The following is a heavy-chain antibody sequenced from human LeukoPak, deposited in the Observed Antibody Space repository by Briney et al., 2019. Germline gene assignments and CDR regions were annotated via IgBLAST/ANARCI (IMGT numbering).Heavy chain of an antibody. D-gene: IGHD2-2*01. J-gene: IGHJ5*02. CDR1: GFTFSSYS. CDR3: ARDLVPAA. CDR2: ISSSGSYI. V-gene: IGHV3-21*01. Sequence: GGSLRLSCAASGFTFSSYSMNWVRQAPGKGLEWVSSISSSGSYIYYADSVKGRFTISRDNAKNSLYLQMNSLRAEDTAVYYCARDLVPAALGQGTLVTVSS.